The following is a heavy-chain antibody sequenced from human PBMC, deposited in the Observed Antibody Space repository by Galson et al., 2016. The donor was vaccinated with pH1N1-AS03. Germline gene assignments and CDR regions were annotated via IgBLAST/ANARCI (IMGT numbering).Heavy chain of an antibody. V-gene: IGHV3-9*01. CDR2: IRLGGAT. D-gene: IGHD6-13*01. J-gene: IGHJ4*02. CDR1: GFTFDYYA. CDR3: VRDMGTTTAASGF. Sequence: SLRLSCAATGFTFDYYAMHWIRQRPGKGLEWVSGIRLGGATGYADSVQGRSTIPRDKAKNSLYLQMNSLQIEDTALYYCVRDMGTTTAASGFWGQGILVTVSS.